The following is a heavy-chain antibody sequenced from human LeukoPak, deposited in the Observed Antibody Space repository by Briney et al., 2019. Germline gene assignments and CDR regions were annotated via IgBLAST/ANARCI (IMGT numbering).Heavy chain of an antibody. CDR2: IYTSGST. CDR1: GGSISSGSYY. J-gene: IGHJ6*03. D-gene: IGHD1-26*01. CDR3: ARHRQWELSYYYYYMDV. Sequence: SETLSLTCTVSGGSISSGSYYWSWIRQPAGKGLEWIGRIYTSGSTNYNPSLKSRVTISVDTSKTQFSLKLSSVTAADTAVYYCARHRQWELSYYYYYMDVWGKGTTVTISS. V-gene: IGHV4-61*02.